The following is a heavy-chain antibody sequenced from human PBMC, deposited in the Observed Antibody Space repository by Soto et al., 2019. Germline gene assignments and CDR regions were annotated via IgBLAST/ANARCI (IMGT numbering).Heavy chain of an antibody. CDR1: GGSLSDSF. V-gene: IGHV4-34*01. CDR3: ARGGISHWAYFYYMDV. CDR2: INHLGSI. D-gene: IGHD2-21*01. J-gene: IGHJ6*03. Sequence: SETLSLTCVVSGGSLSDSFWSWIRPPPGMALEWIGEINHLGSINYNPSLKSRVTMSVDTSKNQFSLTLNSVTAADTATYYCARGGISHWAYFYYMDVWDRGTTVTVSS.